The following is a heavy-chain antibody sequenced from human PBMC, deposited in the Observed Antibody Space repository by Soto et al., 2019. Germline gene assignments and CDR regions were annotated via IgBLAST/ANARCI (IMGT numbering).Heavy chain of an antibody. CDR1: GGTFNTYA. CDR3: TRSIGSGGVIGGFDY. V-gene: IGHV1-69*01. D-gene: IGHD3-16*02. Sequence: QVQLVQSETEVKKPGSAVRVSCKASGGTFNTYAMNWVRQAPGQGREWMGGILPMFDRPRYAQKFQGRVTITVDEPTTTAYMELSSLRADDTAVYYCTRSIGSGGVIGGFDYWGQGTLVTVS. J-gene: IGHJ4*02. CDR2: ILPMFDRP.